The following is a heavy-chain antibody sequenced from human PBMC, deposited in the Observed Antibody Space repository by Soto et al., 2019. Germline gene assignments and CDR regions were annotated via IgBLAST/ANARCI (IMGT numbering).Heavy chain of an antibody. CDR1: GDSVSSSDFY. D-gene: IGHD6-6*01. J-gene: IGHJ6*02. Sequence: SETLSLTCAVSGDSVSSSDFYWTWIRQPPGKPLEWIGYVYSTGTTNYSPSLKSRVDMSVDTSENQFSLKVRSVTAADAAVYFCARVGKLVALKDAKRAYFYAMDVWGPGTRVTVSS. V-gene: IGHV4-61*08. CDR2: VYSTGTT. CDR3: ARVGKLVALKDAKRAYFYAMDV.